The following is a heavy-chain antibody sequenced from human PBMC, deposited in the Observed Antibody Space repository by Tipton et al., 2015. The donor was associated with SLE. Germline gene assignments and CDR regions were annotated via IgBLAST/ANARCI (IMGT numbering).Heavy chain of an antibody. CDR2: IYTSGST. V-gene: IGHV4-4*08. D-gene: IGHD3-10*01. J-gene: IGHJ4*02. CDR1: GGSISSYY. CDR3: AGQTVLWFGSGYYFDY. Sequence: TLSLTCTVSGGSISSYYWSWIRQSPGEGLEWIGYIYTSGSTYYNPSLKSRVTISVDTSKNQFSLKLSSVTAADTAVYYCAGQTVLWFGSGYYFDYWGQGTLVTVSS.